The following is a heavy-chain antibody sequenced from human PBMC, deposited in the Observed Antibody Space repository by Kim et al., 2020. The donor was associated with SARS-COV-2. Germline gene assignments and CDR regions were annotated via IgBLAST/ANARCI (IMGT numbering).Heavy chain of an antibody. Sequence: GVSLRLSCEGSGFSFSNYYMTWVRQAPGRGLEWVSVIYSDFRTDYADSVRGRFTISRDNSKSTLYLQMNNLRDDDTAVYYCARDLGTGRGDFWGQGTLVNVSS. V-gene: IGHV3-53*01. D-gene: IGHD3-10*01. CDR3: ARDLGTGRGDF. J-gene: IGHJ4*02. CDR1: GFSFSNYY. CDR2: IYSDFRT.